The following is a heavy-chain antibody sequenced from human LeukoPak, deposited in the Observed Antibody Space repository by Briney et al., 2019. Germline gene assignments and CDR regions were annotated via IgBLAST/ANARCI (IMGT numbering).Heavy chain of an antibody. D-gene: IGHD7-27*01. CDR1: GFIFSNYN. Sequence: GGSLRLSCAASGFIFSNYNMNWLRQAPGKGLEWVATIGTDGGYIYYADSVKGRFTISRDNAKSSLYLQMNSLRAEDTAVYYCARPYWGYYFDNWGQGTLATVSS. V-gene: IGHV3-21*01. CDR2: IGTDGGYI. CDR3: ARPYWGYYFDN. J-gene: IGHJ4*02.